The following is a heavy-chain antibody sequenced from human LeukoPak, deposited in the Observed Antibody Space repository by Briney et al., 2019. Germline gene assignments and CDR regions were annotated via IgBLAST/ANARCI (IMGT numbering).Heavy chain of an antibody. CDR2: IYYTGST. Sequence: SETLSLTCTVSGGSISSSSYYWAWIRQPPGKGLEWIGSIYYTGSTYYNPSLKSRVTISVDTSKNHFSLKVSSVTAADTAVYYCARDRTAEATRYYYYYGMDVWGQGTTVTVSS. D-gene: IGHD2-2*01. CDR1: GGSISSSSYY. J-gene: IGHJ6*02. CDR3: ARDRTAEATRYYYYYGMDV. V-gene: IGHV4-39*07.